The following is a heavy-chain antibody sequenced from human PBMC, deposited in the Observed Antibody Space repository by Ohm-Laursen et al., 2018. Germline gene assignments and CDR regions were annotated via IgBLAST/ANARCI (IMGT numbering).Heavy chain of an antibody. CDR3: ARSSGIVVIDTEDNWFDP. D-gene: IGHD3-10*01. V-gene: IGHV4-4*07. CDR2: IYATGST. CDR1: AGSISGYY. J-gene: IGHJ5*02. Sequence: SETLSLTCTVSAGSISGYYWNWIRQPAGKGLQWIGRIYATGSTNYNPSLKSRVSMSVDTSKNHFSLKMTSVTAADTAVYYCARSSGIVVIDTEDNWFDPWGQRTLVTVSS.